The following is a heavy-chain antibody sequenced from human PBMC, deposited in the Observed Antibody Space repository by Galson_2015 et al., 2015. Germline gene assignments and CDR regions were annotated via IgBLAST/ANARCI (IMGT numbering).Heavy chain of an antibody. CDR1: GFTFSNAW. Sequence: SLRLSCAASGFTFSNAWMSWVRQAPGKGLEWVGRIKSKTDGGTTDYAAPVKGRFTISRDDSKNTLYLQMNSLKTEDTAVYYCTTVFSGDYVNVYLNDYWGQGTLVTVSS. CDR2: IKSKTDGGTT. CDR3: TTVFSGDYVNVYLNDY. V-gene: IGHV3-15*01. J-gene: IGHJ4*02. D-gene: IGHD4-17*01.